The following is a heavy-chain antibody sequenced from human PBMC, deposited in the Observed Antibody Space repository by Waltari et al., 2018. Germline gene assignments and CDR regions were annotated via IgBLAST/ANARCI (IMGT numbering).Heavy chain of an antibody. V-gene: IGHV1-2*02. CDR1: GYTFTGYY. CDR3: AGGDSYGSEFDY. CDR2: INPNRGGT. Sequence: QVQLVQSGAEVKKPGASVKVSCKASGYTFTGYYMHWVRQAPGQGHEGKGWINPNRGGTNYGPKFQGRGTMTRDTSISTAYMGLRRLRSDDTAVYYWAGGDSYGSEFDYWGQGTRSPSPQ. J-gene: IGHJ4*02. D-gene: IGHD5-18*01.